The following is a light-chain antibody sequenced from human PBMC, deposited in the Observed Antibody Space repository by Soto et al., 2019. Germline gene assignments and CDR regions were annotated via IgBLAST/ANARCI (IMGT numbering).Light chain of an antibody. Sequence: DIRMYQSPSFVSGSVGDYVSVTCRASQGISSYLAWYQQKPGKAPKLLISAASTLQSGVPSRFSGSGSGTDFTLTIGVLQPEDFASYYCQQFKIYPWTFGRGTKVDIK. CDR3: QQFKIYPWT. CDR2: AAS. V-gene: IGKV1-9*01. CDR1: QGISSY. J-gene: IGKJ1*01.